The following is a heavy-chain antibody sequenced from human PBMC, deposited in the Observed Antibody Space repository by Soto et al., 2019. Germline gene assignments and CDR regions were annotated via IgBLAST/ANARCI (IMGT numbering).Heavy chain of an antibody. CDR2: IYPGDHET. J-gene: IGHJ4*02. CDR3: TRWNGFGDS. Sequence: RGESLKISCQSSGYTFSNFWIGWVRQLPGKGLEWMGIIYPGDHETRYSPSFHGKVTISADRSINTAYLQMDSLGVEDTAVYYCTRWNGFGDSWGQGTLVTVSS. D-gene: IGHD1-1*01. V-gene: IGHV5-51*01. CDR1: GYTFSNFW.